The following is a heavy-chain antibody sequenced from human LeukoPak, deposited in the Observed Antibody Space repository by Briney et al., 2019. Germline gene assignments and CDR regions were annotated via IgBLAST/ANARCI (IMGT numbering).Heavy chain of an antibody. J-gene: IGHJ4*02. D-gene: IGHD1-26*01. CDR1: GGSISSGRYY. CDR3: ARSGSYSGPYVY. V-gene: IGHV4-61*02. CDR2: IYTSGST. Sequence: SQTLSLTCTVSGGSISSGRYYWNWIRQPAGKGLEWIGRIYTSGSTNYNPSLKSRITMSVDTSKNQFSLKLSSVTAADTAVYYCARSGSYSGPYVYWGQGTVVTVSS.